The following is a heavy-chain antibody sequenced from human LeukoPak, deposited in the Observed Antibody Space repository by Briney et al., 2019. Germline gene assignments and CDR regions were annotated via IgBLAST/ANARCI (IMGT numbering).Heavy chain of an antibody. J-gene: IGHJ5*02. Sequence: SETLSLTCTVSGGSISSYYWSWIRQPPGKGLEWIGYIYHSGSTYYNPSLKSRVTISVDRSKNQFSLKLSSVTAADTAVYYCARAEWEPPFHWFDPWGQGTLVTVSS. CDR1: GGSISSYY. CDR2: IYHSGST. CDR3: ARAEWEPPFHWFDP. D-gene: IGHD1-26*01. V-gene: IGHV4-59*12.